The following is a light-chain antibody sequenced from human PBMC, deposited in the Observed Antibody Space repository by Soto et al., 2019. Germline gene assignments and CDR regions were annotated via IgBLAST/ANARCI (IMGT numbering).Light chain of an antibody. CDR2: DVS. J-gene: IGLJ3*02. V-gene: IGLV2-14*01. CDR3: SSYTSTNSWV. Sequence: QSALTQSASVSGSPGQSITISCTGTSSDVGGYNYVSWYQQHPGKAPKLIIYDVSNRPSGVSTRFSGSKSGNTASLTISGLQAEDEADYSCSSYTSTNSWVCGGGTKLTVL. CDR1: SSDVGGYNY.